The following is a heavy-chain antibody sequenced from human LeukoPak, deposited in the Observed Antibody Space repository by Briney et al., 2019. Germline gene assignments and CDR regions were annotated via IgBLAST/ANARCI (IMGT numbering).Heavy chain of an antibody. CDR1: GGSFSSYC. V-gene: IGHV4-59*01. CDR2: IYYSGTT. J-gene: IGHJ3*01. Sequence: KSSETLSLTCTVSGGSFSSYCWTWIRQPPGKGLEWIGYIYYSGTTVYNPSLTSRVTISIDMSKNQVSLKLSSVTAADTAVYYCARVSGDTAQDAFDFWGQGTMVTVSS. CDR3: ARVSGDTAQDAFDF. D-gene: IGHD5-18*01.